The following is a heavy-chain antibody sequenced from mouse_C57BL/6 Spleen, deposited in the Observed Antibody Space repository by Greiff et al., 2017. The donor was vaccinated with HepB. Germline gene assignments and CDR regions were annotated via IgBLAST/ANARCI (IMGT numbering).Heavy chain of an antibody. J-gene: IGHJ2*01. V-gene: IGHV1-22*01. CDR1: GYTFTDYN. CDR3: ARRVGDYFDY. Sequence: VQLQQSGPELVKPGASVKMSCTASGYTFTDYNMHWVKQSQGKSLEWIGTINPNNGGTSYNQKFKGKATLTENKSSSTAYMELRSLTSEDSAVYYGARRVGDYFDYWGKGTTLTVSS. CDR2: INPNNGGT.